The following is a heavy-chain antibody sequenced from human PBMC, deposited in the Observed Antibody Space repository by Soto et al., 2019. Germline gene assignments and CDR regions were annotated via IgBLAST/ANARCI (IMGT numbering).Heavy chain of an antibody. CDR1: GVSISGYY. CDR2: VHYAGAT. V-gene: IGHV4-59*01. J-gene: IGHJ4*02. Sequence: PSETLSLTCTVSGVSISGYYWSWIRQPPGKGLEWIGYVHYAGATTYNPSLKSRVTISVDTSENQFSLNLTSVTAADTGVYFCARRIYGVSDYWGRGSLLTVSS. CDR3: ARRIYGVSDY. D-gene: IGHD2-15*01.